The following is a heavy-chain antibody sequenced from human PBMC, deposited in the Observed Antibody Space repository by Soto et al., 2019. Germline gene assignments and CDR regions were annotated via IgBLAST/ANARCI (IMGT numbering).Heavy chain of an antibody. D-gene: IGHD5-18*01. CDR2: ISAYNGNT. V-gene: IGHV1-18*04. CDR3: ARDRERNTAMAYYYYYYGMDV. J-gene: IGHJ6*02. Sequence: GASVKVSCKASGYTFTGYYMHWVRQAPGQGLEWMGWISAYNGNTNYAQKLQGRVTMTTDTSTSTAYMELRSLRSDDTAVYYCARDRERNTAMAYYYYYYGMDVWGQGTTVTVSS. CDR1: GYTFTGYY.